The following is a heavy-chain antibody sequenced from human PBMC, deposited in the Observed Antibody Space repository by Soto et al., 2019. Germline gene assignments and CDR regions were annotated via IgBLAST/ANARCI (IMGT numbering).Heavy chain of an antibody. CDR2: IRYRANTYTT. CDR3: TIVGTLTTSYYTDY. Sequence: EVQLVESGGGLVQPEGSLRLSCAASGFTFSDYSMDWVRQAPGKGLEWVGRIRYRANTYTTEYAASVKGRFTVSRDNSRYSLYRQLNSLKTEDTAMYYGTIVGTLTTSYYTDYWGQGTVVTVSS. D-gene: IGHD2-21*01. J-gene: IGHJ4*02. CDR1: GFTFSDYS. V-gene: IGHV3-72*01.